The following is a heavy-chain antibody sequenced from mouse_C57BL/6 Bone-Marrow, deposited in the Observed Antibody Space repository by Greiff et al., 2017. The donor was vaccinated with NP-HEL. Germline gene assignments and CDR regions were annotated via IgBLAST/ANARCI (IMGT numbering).Heavy chain of an antibody. V-gene: IGHV14-2*01. Sequence: VQLQQSGAELVKPGASVKLSCTASGFNIKDYYMHWVKQRPEQGLEWIGRIDPEDGETKYAPTFQGKATITADTSSNTAYLQLSTLTSEDTAVEYCALREGDFDVWGTGTTVTVSS. J-gene: IGHJ1*03. D-gene: IGHD3-2*02. CDR1: GFNIKDYY. CDR3: ALREGDFDV. CDR2: IDPEDGET.